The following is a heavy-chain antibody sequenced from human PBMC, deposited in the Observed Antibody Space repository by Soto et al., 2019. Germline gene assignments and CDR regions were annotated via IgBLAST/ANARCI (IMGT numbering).Heavy chain of an antibody. CDR3: ARDIGAGDS. CDR1: GYTFISYA. Sequence: QVQLVQSGAEVEKPGASVKVSCKASGYTFISYAMHWVRQAPGQRLEWMGWINAGNGNTKYSQKCRRRVTITRHTSASTDYMELSSLRSEDTAVYYCARDIGAGDSWGQGTLVTVSS. CDR2: INAGNGNT. D-gene: IGHD6-25*01. V-gene: IGHV1-3*01. J-gene: IGHJ4*02.